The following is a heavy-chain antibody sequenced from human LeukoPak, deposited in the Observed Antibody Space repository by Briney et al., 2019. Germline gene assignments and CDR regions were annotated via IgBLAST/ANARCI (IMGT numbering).Heavy chain of an antibody. D-gene: IGHD1-26*01. CDR2: IYWNDDK. CDR1: GFSLSTSGVG. V-gene: IGHV2-5*01. Sequence: SGPTLVKPTQTLTLTCTFSGFSLSTSGVGAGWIRQPPGKALEWLALIYWNDDKRYSPSLKSRLTITKDTSKNQVVLTMTNMDPVDTATYYCAHSRRERYSGWGKLYGMDVWGQGTTVTVSS. CDR3: AHSRRERYSGWGKLYGMDV. J-gene: IGHJ6*01.